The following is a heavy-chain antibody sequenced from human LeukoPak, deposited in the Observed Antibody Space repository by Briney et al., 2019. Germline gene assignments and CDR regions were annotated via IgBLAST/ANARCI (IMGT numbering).Heavy chain of an antibody. Sequence: ASVKVSCKTSGYTFTSSDINWVRQATGQGLEWMGWMNPNSGNTGFAQKFQGRVTMTRNTSISTAYMELSSLRSEETAVYYCARAGPYCSSTSCYELDVWGKGTTVTVSS. CDR2: MNPNSGNT. CDR3: ARAGPYCSSTSCYELDV. V-gene: IGHV1-8*01. D-gene: IGHD2-2*01. CDR1: GYTFTSSD. J-gene: IGHJ6*04.